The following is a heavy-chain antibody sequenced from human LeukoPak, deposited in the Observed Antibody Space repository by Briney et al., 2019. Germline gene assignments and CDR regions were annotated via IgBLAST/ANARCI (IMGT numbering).Heavy chain of an antibody. Sequence: GGSLRLSCAASGFTFSSYWMYWVRQGPGKGLVWVSRINSDGSSTTYADSVKGRFTISRDNANNTLYLQLSSLRVEDTAVYYCARVGGGSYHPLDYWGQGTLVTVSS. J-gene: IGHJ4*02. V-gene: IGHV3-74*01. CDR2: INSDGSST. CDR3: ARVGGGSYHPLDY. CDR1: GFTFSSYW. D-gene: IGHD1-26*01.